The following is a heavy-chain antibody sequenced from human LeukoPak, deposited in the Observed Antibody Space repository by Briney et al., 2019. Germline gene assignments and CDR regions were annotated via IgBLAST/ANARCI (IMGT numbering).Heavy chain of an antibody. CDR3: AREVRGYSSGHGNAFDI. CDR1: GYTFTSYG. J-gene: IGHJ3*02. V-gene: IGHV1-18*01. CDR2: ISAYNGNT. Sequence: GASVKVSCKASGYTFTSYGISWVRQAPGQGLEWMGWISAYNGNTNYAQKLQGRVTMTTDASTSTAYMELRSLRSDDTAVYYCAREVRGYSSGHGNAFDIWGQGTMVTVSS. D-gene: IGHD6-19*01.